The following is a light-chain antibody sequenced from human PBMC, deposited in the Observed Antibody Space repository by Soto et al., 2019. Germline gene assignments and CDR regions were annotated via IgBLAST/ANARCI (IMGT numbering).Light chain of an antibody. V-gene: IGLV2-23*01. Sequence: QSVLTQPASVSGSPGQSITISCTGTSSDIGSYSLVSWYQHYPCKAPKLMIYEGSKRPSGVSHRVSGSKSGNTASLTLSGLHSEDEADYYWCSLAGGTTLVFGEGTKLTV. J-gene: IGLJ3*02. CDR2: EGS. CDR1: SSDIGSYSL. CDR3: CSLAGGTTLV.